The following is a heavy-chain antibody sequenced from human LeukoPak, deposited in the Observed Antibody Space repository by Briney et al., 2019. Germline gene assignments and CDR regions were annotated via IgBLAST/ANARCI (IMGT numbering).Heavy chain of an antibody. CDR1: GFTFSGSA. CDR3: TSSDYSDYLDYYMDV. D-gene: IGHD4-11*01. J-gene: IGHJ6*03. CDR2: IRSKANSYAT. Sequence: GGSLKLSCAASGFTFSGSAMHWVRQASGKGLEWVGRIRSKANSYATAYAASVKGRFTISRDDSKNTAYLQMNSLKTEDTAVYYCTSSDYSDYLDYYMDVWGKGTTVTISS. V-gene: IGHV3-73*01.